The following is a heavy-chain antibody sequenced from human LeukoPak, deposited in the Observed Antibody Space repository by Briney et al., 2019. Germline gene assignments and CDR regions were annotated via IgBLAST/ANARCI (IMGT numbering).Heavy chain of an antibody. CDR3: ARQVGATDPFDP. J-gene: IGHJ5*02. CDR2: IYPGDSDT. Sequence: GESLKISCKAFGYSFTSYWIGWVRQMPGKGLECMGIIYPGDSDTRYSPSFQGQVTISADKSISTAYLQRSSLKASDTAMYYCARQVGATDPFDPWGQGTLVTVSS. V-gene: IGHV5-51*01. CDR1: GYSFTSYW. D-gene: IGHD1-26*01.